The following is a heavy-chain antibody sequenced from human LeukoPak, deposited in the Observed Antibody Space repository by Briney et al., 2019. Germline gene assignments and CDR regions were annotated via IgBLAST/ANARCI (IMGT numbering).Heavy chain of an antibody. Sequence: GGSLRLSCAVSGFTFDYIWMSWVRQPPGKGLEWVGGIKSKTDGETTDYAAPVKGRFTLSRDDSKNTVYLQMNSLKIEDTAVYYCTRVRPYDSGCFDCWGQGTLVIVSS. V-gene: IGHV3-15*01. CDR2: IKSKTDGETT. CDR3: TRVRPYDSGCFDC. D-gene: IGHD6-19*01. J-gene: IGHJ4*02. CDR1: GFTFDYIW.